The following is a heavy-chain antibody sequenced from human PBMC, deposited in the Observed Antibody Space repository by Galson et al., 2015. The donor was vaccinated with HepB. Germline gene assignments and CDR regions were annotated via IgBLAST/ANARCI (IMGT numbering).Heavy chain of an antibody. D-gene: IGHD1-1*01. CDR1: GFTFRNYW. Sequence: SLRLSCAASGFTFRNYWMSWVRQAPGKGLEWVANIKQDGSEKYYVDSVEGRFTISRDNAKNSLFLQMSSLRAEDTAVYYCARWTTPTYAFDIWGRGTMVTVSS. CDR2: IKQDGSEK. CDR3: ARWTTPTYAFDI. J-gene: IGHJ3*02. V-gene: IGHV3-7*03.